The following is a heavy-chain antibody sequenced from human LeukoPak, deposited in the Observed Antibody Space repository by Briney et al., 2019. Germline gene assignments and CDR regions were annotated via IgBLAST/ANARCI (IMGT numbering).Heavy chain of an antibody. CDR2: ISSSSSYI. D-gene: IGHD1-7*01. CDR1: GFTFSSHS. CDR3: ARETTYNWNYEGRAFDY. J-gene: IGHJ4*02. Sequence: PGGSLRLSCAASGFTFSSHSMNWVRQAPGKGLEWVSSISSSSSYIYYADSVKGRFTISRDNAKNSLYLQMNSLRAEDTAVYYCARETTYNWNYEGRAFDYWGQGTLVTVSS. V-gene: IGHV3-21*01.